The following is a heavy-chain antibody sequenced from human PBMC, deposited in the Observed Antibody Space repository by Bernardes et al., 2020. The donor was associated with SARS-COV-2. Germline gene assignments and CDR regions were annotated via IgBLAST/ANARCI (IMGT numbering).Heavy chain of an antibody. CDR3: ARVGSGWAFDI. V-gene: IGHV3-23*01. J-gene: IGHJ3*02. CDR2: IGAGGVT. D-gene: IGHD6-19*01. Sequence: GSLRLSCAASGFTFSSYAMSWVRQAPGKGLECVSAIGAGGVTYYADSVKGRFTISRDNSKNSLYLQMNSLRVEDTTVYYCARVGSGWAFDIWGQGTMVTVSS. CDR1: GFTFSSYA.